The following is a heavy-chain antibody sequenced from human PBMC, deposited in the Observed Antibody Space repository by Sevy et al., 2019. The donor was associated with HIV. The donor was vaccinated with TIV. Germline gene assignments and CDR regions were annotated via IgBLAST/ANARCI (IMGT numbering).Heavy chain of an antibody. V-gene: IGHV3-15*01. D-gene: IGHD3-9*01. Sequence: GGSLRLPCAASGFTFSSAWMSWVRQAPGKGLEWVGRIQSKTDGGTTDYAASVKGRFTISRDDSVNTLYLQMNSLTTDDTAVYYCTTDTSTGYFDWLLDFDYWGQGTLVTVSS. CDR2: IQSKTDGGTT. J-gene: IGHJ4*02. CDR3: TTDTSTGYFDWLLDFDY. CDR1: GFTFSSAW.